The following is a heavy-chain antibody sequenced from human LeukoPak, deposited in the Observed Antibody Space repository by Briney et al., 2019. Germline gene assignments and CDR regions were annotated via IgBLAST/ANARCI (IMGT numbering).Heavy chain of an antibody. CDR3: ARRPLHYQNYFDL. J-gene: IGHJ2*01. V-gene: IGHV5-51*01. CDR2: IFPGDSDT. D-gene: IGHD3-10*01. Sequence: GESLKISCKASGDSFTSYWVAWVRQTPGKGLEWMGIIFPGDSDTKYRQSFEGQVTISVDRSTTTAYLHWSSLKASDTAIYYCARRPLHYQNYFDLWGRGTLVSVST. CDR1: GDSFTSYW.